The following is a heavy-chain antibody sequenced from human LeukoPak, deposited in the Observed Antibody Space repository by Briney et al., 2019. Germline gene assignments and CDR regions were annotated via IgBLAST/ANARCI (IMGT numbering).Heavy chain of an antibody. CDR3: ARDRTPAYYYYGMDV. CDR2: IWYDGSNK. J-gene: IGHJ6*02. Sequence: PGGSLRLSCAASGFTFSSYGMHWVRQAPGKGLEWVAVIWYDGSNKYYADSVKGRFTISRDNSKNTLYLQMNSLRAEDTAVYYCARDRTPAYYYYGMDVWGQGTTVTVSS. V-gene: IGHV3-33*01. CDR1: GFTFSSYG.